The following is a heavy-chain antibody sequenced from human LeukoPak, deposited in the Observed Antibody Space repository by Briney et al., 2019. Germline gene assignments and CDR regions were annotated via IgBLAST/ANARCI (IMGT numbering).Heavy chain of an antibody. Sequence: PSETLSLTCAVSGASVTSHHWAWIRQPAGKGLEWVGRVHFSGSTNYNPYLRCRVAISLDKSKNELSLTLKSVSAADTAVYYCTRDESSRDDSGGYHYWARAVLVTVSS. D-gene: IGHD3-22*01. J-gene: IGHJ4*02. V-gene: IGHV4-4*07. CDR1: GASVTSHH. CDR2: VHFSGST. CDR3: TRDESSRDDSGGYHY.